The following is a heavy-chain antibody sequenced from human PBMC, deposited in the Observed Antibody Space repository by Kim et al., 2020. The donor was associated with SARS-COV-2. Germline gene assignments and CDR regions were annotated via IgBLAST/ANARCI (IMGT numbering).Heavy chain of an antibody. Sequence: SETLSLTCTVSGGSISSYYWSWIRQPPGKGLEWIGYIYYSGSTNYNASLKSRVTISVDTSKNQFSLKLSSVTAADTAVYYCARTTYYYDSSGYYGDYYYYYGMDVWGQGTTVTVSS. V-gene: IGHV4-59*13. CDR2: IYYSGST. J-gene: IGHJ6*02. CDR1: GGSISSYY. D-gene: IGHD3-22*01. CDR3: ARTTYYYDSSGYYGDYYYYYGMDV.